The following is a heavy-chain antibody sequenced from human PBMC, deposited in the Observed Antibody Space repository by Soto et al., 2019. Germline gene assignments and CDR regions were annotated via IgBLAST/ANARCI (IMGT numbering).Heavy chain of an antibody. V-gene: IGHV3-30*03. J-gene: IGHJ4*02. CDR2: ISYDGSDK. Sequence: GGSLRLSCSASGFTFSTYGMHWVRQAPGKGLEWVAIISYDGSDKIYADSVKGRFIISRDNSRNTLYLQMNSLRVEDTAVYYCATSFRYFDNWGQGTRVTVSS. CDR1: GFTFSTYG. D-gene: IGHD3-9*01. CDR3: ATSFRYFDN.